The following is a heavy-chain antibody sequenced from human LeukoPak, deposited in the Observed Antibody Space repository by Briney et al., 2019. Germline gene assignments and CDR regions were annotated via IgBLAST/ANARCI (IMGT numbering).Heavy chain of an antibody. J-gene: IGHJ4*02. CDR2: TYYSGST. CDR3: ARHPRGSSRNGFDY. D-gene: IGHD6-6*01. V-gene: IGHV4-39*01. Sequence: SETLSLTCTVSGGSISSSSYYWGWIRQPPGKGLEWIGSTYYSGSTYYNPSLKSRVTISVDTSKNQFSLKLSSVTAADTAVYYCARHPRGSSRNGFDYWGQGTLVTVSS. CDR1: GGSISSSSYY.